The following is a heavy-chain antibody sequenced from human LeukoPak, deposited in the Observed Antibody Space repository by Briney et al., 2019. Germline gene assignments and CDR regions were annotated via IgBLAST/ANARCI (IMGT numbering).Heavy chain of an antibody. CDR3: ARDWSVVVVPAASPHFDY. CDR2: ISYDGSNK. D-gene: IGHD2-2*01. V-gene: IGHV3-30-3*01. Sequence: GGSLRLSCAASGFTFSSYAMHWVRQAPGKGLEWVAVISYDGSNKYYADSVKGRFTISRDNSKNTLYLQMNSLRAEDTAVYYCARDWSVVVVPAASPHFDYWGQGTLVTVSS. CDR1: GFTFSSYA. J-gene: IGHJ4*02.